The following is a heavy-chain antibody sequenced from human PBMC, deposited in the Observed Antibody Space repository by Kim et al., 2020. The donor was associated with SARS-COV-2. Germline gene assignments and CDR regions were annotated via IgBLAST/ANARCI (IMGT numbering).Heavy chain of an antibody. D-gene: IGHD1-26*01. CDR3: ARVVGANYYYYGMDV. J-gene: IGHJ6*02. Sequence: ASVKVSCKASGYTFTSYGISWVRQAPGQGLEWMGWISAYNGNTNYAQKLQGRVTMTIDTSTSTAYMELRSLRSDDTAVYYCARVVGANYYYYGMDVWGQGTTVTVSS. CDR2: ISAYNGNT. CDR1: GYTFTSYG. V-gene: IGHV1-18*01.